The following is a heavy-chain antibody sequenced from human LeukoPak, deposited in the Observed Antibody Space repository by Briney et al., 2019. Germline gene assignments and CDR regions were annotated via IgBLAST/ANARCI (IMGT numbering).Heavy chain of an antibody. CDR1: GGSMRSYYW. D-gene: IGHD5-12*01. V-gene: IGHV2-5*08. CDR3: AQKRAYSGYDWVY. Sequence: TLSLTCTVSGGSMRSYYWSWIRQPPGKALERLALIYWDDDKRFSPSLKSRLTITKDTSKNQVVLTMTNMDPVDTATYYCAQKRAYSGYDWVYWGQGTLVTVSS. J-gene: IGHJ4*02. CDR2: IYWDDDK.